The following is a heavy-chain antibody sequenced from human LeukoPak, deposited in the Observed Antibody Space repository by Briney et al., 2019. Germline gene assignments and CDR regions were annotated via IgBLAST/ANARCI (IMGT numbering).Heavy chain of an antibody. D-gene: IGHD1-26*01. Sequence: GWSLRLSCAASGLIFISYSMTWVRQAPGKGLEWVSGITSSGGDTTYADSMKGRFTISSDNSKNTQNLQINSLRAEDTAVYYCAKVGAGSKYYYFGLDVWGQGTTVTVSS. V-gene: IGHV3-23*01. CDR3: AKVGAGSKYYYFGLDV. CDR2: ITSSGGDT. J-gene: IGHJ6*02. CDR1: GLIFISYS.